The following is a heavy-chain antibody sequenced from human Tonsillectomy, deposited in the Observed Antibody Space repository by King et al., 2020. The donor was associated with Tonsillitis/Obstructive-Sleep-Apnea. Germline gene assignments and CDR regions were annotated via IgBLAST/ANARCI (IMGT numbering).Heavy chain of an antibody. V-gene: IGHV3-30*18. Sequence: QVQLVESGGGVVQPGRSLRLSCAASGFTFSSYGMHWVRQAPGKGLEWVAVISYDGSNKYYEDSVKGRFTISRDNSKNTLYLQMNSLRAEDTAVYYCAKDSGGSYYSGADYWGQGTLVTVSS. CDR1: GFTFSSYG. D-gene: IGHD1-26*01. J-gene: IGHJ4*02. CDR2: ISYDGSNK. CDR3: AKDSGGSYYSGADY.